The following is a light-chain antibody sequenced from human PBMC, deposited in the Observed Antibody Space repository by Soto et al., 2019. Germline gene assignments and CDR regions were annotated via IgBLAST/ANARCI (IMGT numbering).Light chain of an antibody. CDR3: HQHNNWWT. J-gene: IGKJ1*01. CDR2: GAS. Sequence: EMVMTQSPATLSVSPGERATLSCRASQSVSSSLAWYQQKPGQAPRLLIYGASTRASDIPARFSRSGSETEFTLTISSLQSEDFAVYYCHQHNNWWTFGQGTKVEIK. V-gene: IGKV3-15*01. CDR1: QSVSSS.